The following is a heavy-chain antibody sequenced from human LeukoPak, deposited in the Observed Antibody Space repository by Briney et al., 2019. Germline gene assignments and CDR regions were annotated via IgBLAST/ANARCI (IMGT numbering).Heavy chain of an antibody. J-gene: IGHJ4*02. Sequence: PSETLSLTCAVYGGSFSGYYWSWIRQPPGKGLEWIGSIFYSGSTYYNPSLKSRVTISADTPKNQFSLKLSSMTAADTAVYYCARHWIRGGYNYGYGWDDCWGQGTLVAVSS. CDR2: IFYSGST. D-gene: IGHD5-18*01. CDR3: ARHWIRGGYNYGYGWDDC. V-gene: IGHV4-34*12. CDR1: GGSFSGYY.